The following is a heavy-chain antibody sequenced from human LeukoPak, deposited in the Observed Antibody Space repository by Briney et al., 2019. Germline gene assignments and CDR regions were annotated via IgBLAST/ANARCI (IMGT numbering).Heavy chain of an antibody. V-gene: IGHV4-34*01. CDR2: INHSGST. CDR3: ARGTGGYYIFDY. J-gene: IGHJ4*02. D-gene: IGHD3-22*01. CDR1: GGSFSGYY. Sequence: PSETLSLTCAVYGGSFSGYYWSWIRQPPGKGLEWIGEINHSGSTYYNPSLKSRVTISVDTSKNQFSLKLSSVTAADTAVYYCARGTGGYYIFDYWGQGTLVTVSS.